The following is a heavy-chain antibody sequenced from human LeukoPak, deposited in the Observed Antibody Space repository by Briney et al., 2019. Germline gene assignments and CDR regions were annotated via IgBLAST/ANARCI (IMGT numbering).Heavy chain of an antibody. CDR1: GGSFSGYY. CDR3: ARRTWFGRGPNWFDP. CDR2: INHSRST. Sequence: SETLSLTCAVYGGSFSGYYWSWIRQPPGKGLEWIGEINHSRSTNYNPSLTSRVTISVDTSKNQFSLKLSSVTAADTAVYYCARRTWFGRGPNWFDPWGQGTLVTVSS. D-gene: IGHD3-10*01. V-gene: IGHV4-34*01. J-gene: IGHJ5*02.